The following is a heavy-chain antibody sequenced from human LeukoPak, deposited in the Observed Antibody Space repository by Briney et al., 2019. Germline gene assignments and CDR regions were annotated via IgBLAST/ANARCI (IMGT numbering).Heavy chain of an antibody. CDR3: ARDRPYYDILTGYAFDY. D-gene: IGHD3-9*01. CDR1: GYTFTSYA. Sequence: ASVKVSCKASGYTFTSYAMHWVRQAPGQRLEWMGWINAGNGNTKYSQKLQGRVTMTTDTSTSTAYMELRSLRSDDTAVYYCARDRPYYDILTGYAFDYWGQGTLVTVSS. V-gene: IGHV1-3*01. CDR2: INAGNGNT. J-gene: IGHJ4*02.